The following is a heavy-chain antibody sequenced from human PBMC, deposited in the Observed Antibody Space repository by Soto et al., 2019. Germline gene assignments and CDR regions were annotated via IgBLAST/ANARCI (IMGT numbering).Heavy chain of an antibody. D-gene: IGHD3-10*01. V-gene: IGHV3-23*01. CDR3: AKDTPTGEYYYGSDAFDI. J-gene: IGHJ3*02. Sequence: GGSLRLSCAASGFTFSSYAMSWVRQAPGKGLEWVSAISGSGGSTYYADSVKGRFTISRDNSKNTLYLQMNSLRAEDTAVYYCAKDTPTGEYYYGSDAFDIWGQGTMVTVSS. CDR1: GFTFSSYA. CDR2: ISGSGGST.